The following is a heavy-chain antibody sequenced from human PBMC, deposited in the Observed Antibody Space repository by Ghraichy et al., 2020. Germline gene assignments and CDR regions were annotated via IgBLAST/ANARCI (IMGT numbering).Heavy chain of an antibody. D-gene: IGHD3-3*01. CDR3: TTDGEFLEWLYDY. Sequence: GGSLRLSCAASGFTFSNAWMSWVRQAPGKGLEWVGRIKSKTDGGTTDYAAPVKGRFTISRDDSKNTLYLQMNSLKTEDTAVYYCTTDGEFLEWLYDYWGQGTLVTVSS. CDR2: IKSKTDGGTT. CDR1: GFTFSNAW. J-gene: IGHJ4*02. V-gene: IGHV3-15*01.